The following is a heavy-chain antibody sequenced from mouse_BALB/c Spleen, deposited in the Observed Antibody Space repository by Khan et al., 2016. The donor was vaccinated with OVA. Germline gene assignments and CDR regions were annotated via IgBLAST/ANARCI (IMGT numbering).Heavy chain of an antibody. J-gene: IGHJ3*01. CDR1: GFTFSTYG. CDR2: VSTGGSYT. V-gene: IGHV5-6*01. D-gene: IGHD1-1*01. Sequence: EVELVESGGDLVKPGGSLKLSCAASGFTFSTYGMSWVRQAPDKRLEWVATVSTGGSYTYYPDSVKGRFTISRDNAKNTLYLQMSGLRAEDTAMFCCTRLAYYYDSDGLAYWGQGTLVTVSA. CDR3: TRLAYYYDSDGLAY.